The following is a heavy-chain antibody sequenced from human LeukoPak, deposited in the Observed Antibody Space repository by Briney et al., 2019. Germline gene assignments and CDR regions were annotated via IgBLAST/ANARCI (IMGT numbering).Heavy chain of an antibody. D-gene: IGHD2-2*01. V-gene: IGHV3-21*01. J-gene: IGHJ4*02. Sequence: AGRSLRLSCAASGFTFSSFGMHWVRQAPGKGLEWVSSISSSSSYIYYADSVKGRFTISRDNAKNSLYLQMNSLRAEDTAVYYCARGYCSSTSCYVYFDYWGQGTLVTVSS. CDR3: ARGYCSSTSCYVYFDY. CDR1: GFTFSSFG. CDR2: ISSSSSYI.